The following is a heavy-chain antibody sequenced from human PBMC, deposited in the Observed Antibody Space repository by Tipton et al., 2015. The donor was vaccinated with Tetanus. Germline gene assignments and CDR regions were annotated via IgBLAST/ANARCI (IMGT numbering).Heavy chain of an antibody. D-gene: IGHD1-26*01. Sequence: TLSLTCTVSGGSVSSSGYFWGWIRQSPGKGLEWIGSINSGGTTYHNPSLKSRPTISVDTSKNQFSLRLSSVTATDTAVYYCGRHGGSYIAYWCFDLWGRGSLVTVSS. CDR2: INSGGTT. J-gene: IGHJ2*01. CDR1: GGSVSSSGYF. V-gene: IGHV4-39*01. CDR3: GRHGGSYIAYWCFDL.